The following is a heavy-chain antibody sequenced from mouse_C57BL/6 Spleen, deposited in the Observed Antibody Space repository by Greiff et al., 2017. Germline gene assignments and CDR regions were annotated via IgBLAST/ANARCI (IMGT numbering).Heavy chain of an antibody. CDR3: ARRIDSNPFAY. V-gene: IGHV1-26*01. D-gene: IGHD2-5*01. CDR2: INPNNGGT. J-gene: IGHJ3*01. Sequence: EVQLQQSGPELVKPGASVKISCKASGYTFTDYYMNWVKQSHGKSLEWIGDINPNNGGTSYNQKFKGKATLTVDKSSSTAYMELRSLTSEDSAVYYCARRIDSNPFAYWGQGTLVTVSA. CDR1: GYTFTDYY.